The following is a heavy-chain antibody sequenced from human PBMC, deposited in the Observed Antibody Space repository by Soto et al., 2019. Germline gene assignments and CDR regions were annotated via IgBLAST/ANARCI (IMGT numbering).Heavy chain of an antibody. J-gene: IGHJ6*03. V-gene: IGHV5-51*01. CDR2: IYPGDSDT. D-gene: IGHD3-16*01. CDR1: GYSFTSYW. CDR3: ARGTRRGKKYYYYSMGV. Sequence: GESLKSSCKGSGYSFTSYWIGWVRQMPGKGLEWMGIIYPGDSDTRYSPSFQGQVTISADKSISTAYLQWSSLKASDTAMYYCARGTRRGKKYYYYSMGVWGKGITVTVCS.